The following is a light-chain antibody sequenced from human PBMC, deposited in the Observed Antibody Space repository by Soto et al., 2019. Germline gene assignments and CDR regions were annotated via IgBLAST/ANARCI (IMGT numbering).Light chain of an antibody. V-gene: IGKV3-20*01. CDR2: AAS. J-gene: IGKJ1*01. CDR3: QQYGSSLPWT. CDR1: QSVSSSY. Sequence: ENVLTQSPGTLSLSPGEGATLSCRASQSVSSSYLAWYQQKPGQAPRLLIYAASRRATGISDRFSGSGSGTDFTLTISRLEPEDFAVYYCQQYGSSLPWTFGQGTKVDIK.